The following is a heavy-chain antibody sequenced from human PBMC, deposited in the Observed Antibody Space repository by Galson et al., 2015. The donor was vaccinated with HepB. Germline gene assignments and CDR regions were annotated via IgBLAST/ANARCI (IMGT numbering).Heavy chain of an antibody. J-gene: IGHJ6*03. V-gene: IGHV5-51*01. CDR1: GYSFTTYW. CDR3: ARSSPAAHTYYYYMDV. D-gene: IGHD2-2*01. CDR2: IYPGDSDT. Sequence: QSGAEVKKPGESLKISCQGSGYSFTTYWIAWVRQMPGKGLEWMGVIYPGDSDTRYSPSFQGQVTISADKSISTAYLQWSSLKASDTAMYYCARSSPAAHTYYYYMDVWGKGTTVTVSS.